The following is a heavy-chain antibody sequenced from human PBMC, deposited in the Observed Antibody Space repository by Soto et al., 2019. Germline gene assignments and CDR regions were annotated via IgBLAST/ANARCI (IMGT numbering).Heavy chain of an antibody. CDR3: ARFAPILGASFDY. D-gene: IGHD1-26*01. V-gene: IGHV4-59*01. J-gene: IGHJ4*02. Sequence: SETLSLTCTVSGGSISSYYWSWIRQPPGKGLEWIGYIYYSGSTNYNPSLKSRVTISVDTSKNQFSLKLSSVTAADTAVYYCARFAPILGASFDYWGQGTLVTVSS. CDR1: GGSISSYY. CDR2: IYYSGST.